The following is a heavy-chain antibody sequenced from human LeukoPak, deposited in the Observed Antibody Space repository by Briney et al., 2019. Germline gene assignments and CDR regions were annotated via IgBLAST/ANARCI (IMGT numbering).Heavy chain of an antibody. J-gene: IGHJ4*02. D-gene: IGHD2-2*01. Sequence: GGSLRLSCVASGFTFKTYAMSWVRQAPGKGLEWVSAISGSGVNSYYADSVKGRFTISRDNSKNTLYLQLNGLRAGDTAVYYCANYCSGTSCYASNWNYWGQGTLVIVSS. CDR2: ISGSGVNS. CDR3: ANYCSGTSCYASNWNY. CDR1: GFTFKTYA. V-gene: IGHV3-23*01.